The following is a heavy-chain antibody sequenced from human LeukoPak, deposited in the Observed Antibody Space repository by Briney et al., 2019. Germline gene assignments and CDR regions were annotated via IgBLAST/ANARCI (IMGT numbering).Heavy chain of an antibody. Sequence: PGGSLRLSCAASGFTFSNYWMSWVRQAPGKGLEWVANIKQDRSEKYYVDSVKGRFTISRDNAKNSLYLQMNSLRAEDTAVYYCARESDYYDSSGYSNWFDPWGQGTLVTVSS. CDR1: GFTFSNYW. CDR2: IKQDRSEK. CDR3: ARESDYYDSSGYSNWFDP. D-gene: IGHD3-22*01. J-gene: IGHJ5*02. V-gene: IGHV3-7*03.